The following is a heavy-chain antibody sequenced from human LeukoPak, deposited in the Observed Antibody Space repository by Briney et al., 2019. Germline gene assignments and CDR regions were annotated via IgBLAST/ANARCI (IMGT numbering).Heavy chain of an antibody. V-gene: IGHV3-23*01. J-gene: IGHJ4*02. D-gene: IGHD3-22*01. CDR2: SGSGDNT. CDR3: AKGSYYDSSGSFYFDY. Sequence: PGGSLRLSCAASGFTFSSYAMSWVRQAPGKGLEWVSGSGSGDNTCYADSVKGRFTISRDNSKNTLYVQVNSLGTEDTAAYYCAKGSYYDSSGSFYFDYWGQGTLVTVSS. CDR1: GFTFSSYA.